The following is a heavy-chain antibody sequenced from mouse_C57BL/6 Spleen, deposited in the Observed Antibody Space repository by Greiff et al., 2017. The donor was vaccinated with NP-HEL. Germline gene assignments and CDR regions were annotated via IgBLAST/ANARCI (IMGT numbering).Heavy chain of an antibody. CDR1: GYTFTDYY. J-gene: IGHJ1*03. CDR2: INPNNGGT. Sequence: EVQLQQSGPELVKPGASVKISCKASGYTFTDYYMNWVKQSHGKSLEWIGDINPNNGGTSYNQKFKGKATLTVDKSSSTAYMELRSLTSEDSAVYYCSRPSPYRSSCYFDVWGTGTTVTVSS. V-gene: IGHV1-26*01. D-gene: IGHD1-1*01. CDR3: SRPSPYRSSCYFDV.